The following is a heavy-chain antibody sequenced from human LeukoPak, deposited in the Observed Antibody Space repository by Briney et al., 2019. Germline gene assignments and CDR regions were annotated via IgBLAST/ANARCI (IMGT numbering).Heavy chain of an antibody. CDR2: IVPIFGTA. V-gene: IGHV1-69*13. CDR3: ARTNRGENYGDYVD. D-gene: IGHD4-17*01. Sequence: ASVKVSCKASGGTFSSYAISWVRQAAGQGLEWMGGIVPIFGTANYAQKFQGSVTTTADESTSTAYMELISLRSEDTAVYYCARTNRGENYGDYVDWGQGTLVTVSS. CDR1: GGTFSSYA. J-gene: IGHJ4*02.